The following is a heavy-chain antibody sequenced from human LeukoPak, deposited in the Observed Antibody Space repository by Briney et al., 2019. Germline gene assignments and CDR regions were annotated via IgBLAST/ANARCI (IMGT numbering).Heavy chain of an antibody. CDR2: ISGYNGNT. CDR1: GYTFTSYG. V-gene: IGHV1-18*01. Sequence: ASVKVSCKASGYTFTSYGISWVRQAPGQGLEWMGWISGYNGNTNYAQTLQGRVTMTTDTSTSTAYMELRSLRSDDTAVYYCAKDYYDSSGYYYWDAFDIWGQGTMVTVSS. J-gene: IGHJ3*02. D-gene: IGHD3-22*01. CDR3: AKDYYDSSGYYYWDAFDI.